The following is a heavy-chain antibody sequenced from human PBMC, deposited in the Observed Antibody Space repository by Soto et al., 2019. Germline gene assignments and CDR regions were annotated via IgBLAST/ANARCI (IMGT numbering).Heavy chain of an antibody. Sequence: GESLKISCKGSGYSFTSYWIGWVRQMPGKGLEWIGIIYPGDSDTRYSPSFQGQVTISADKSISTAYLQWSSLKASDTAMYYCARHNEGYSSSSPFDYWGQGTLVTVSS. D-gene: IGHD6-6*01. CDR3: ARHNEGYSSSSPFDY. V-gene: IGHV5-51*01. CDR2: IYPGDSDT. CDR1: GYSFTSYW. J-gene: IGHJ4*02.